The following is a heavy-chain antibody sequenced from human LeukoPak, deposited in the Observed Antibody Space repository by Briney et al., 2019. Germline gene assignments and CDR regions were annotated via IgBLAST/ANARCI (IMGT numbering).Heavy chain of an antibody. D-gene: IGHD5-24*01. CDR2: ISTNNGKT. CDR1: GYTFTSYG. CDR3: AISGDGYNLAAFDY. J-gene: IGHJ4*02. V-gene: IGHV1-18*01. Sequence: ASVKVSCKASGYTFTSYGISWVRQAPGQGLEWMGWISTNNGKTNYAQRFQGRVTMTTDTSTSTTYMELTGLDSDDTAVYYCAISGDGYNLAAFDYWGQGTLVTVSS.